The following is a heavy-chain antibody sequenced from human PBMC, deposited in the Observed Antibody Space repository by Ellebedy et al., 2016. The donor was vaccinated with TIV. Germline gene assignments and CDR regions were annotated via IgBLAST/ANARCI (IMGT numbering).Heavy chain of an antibody. D-gene: IGHD5-12*01. Sequence: MPGGSLRLSCTVSGGSISSTSYYWGWIRQPPGKGLEWIGNMYFGGSTNYNPSLKSRVTISVDTSENQFSLKLSSLTAADTALYYCAREVRGEHLHYFDYWGQGTLVTVSS. CDR3: AREVRGEHLHYFDY. CDR2: MYFGGST. J-gene: IGHJ4*02. CDR1: GGSISSTSYY. V-gene: IGHV4-39*07.